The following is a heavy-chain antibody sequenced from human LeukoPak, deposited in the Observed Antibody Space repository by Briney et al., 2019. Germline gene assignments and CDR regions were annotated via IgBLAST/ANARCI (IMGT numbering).Heavy chain of an antibody. CDR1: GFTFSSYG. J-gene: IGHJ5*02. V-gene: IGHV3-30*18. CDR2: ISYDGSNK. Sequence: PGRSLRLSCAASGFTFSSYGMHWVRQAPGKGLEWVAVISYDGSNKYYADSVKGRFTISRDNSKNTLYLQMNSLRAEDTAVYYCAKDSRGWYGYNWFDPWGQGTLVTVSS. D-gene: IGHD6-19*01. CDR3: AKDSRGWYGYNWFDP.